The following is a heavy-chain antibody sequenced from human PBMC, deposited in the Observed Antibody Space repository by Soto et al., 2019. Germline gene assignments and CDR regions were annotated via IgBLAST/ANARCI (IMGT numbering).Heavy chain of an antibody. D-gene: IGHD2-2*03. Sequence: GGSLRLSCEPSGFPLRHYGVSWVRQAPGKGLEWVSTASSGGGSTFYADSVKGRFTISRDNSKNTVALQMNSLRVEDTAVYYCAKEAMDFVVEPGTGWSPARYGMDFWGQGTTVTVSS. V-gene: IGHV3-23*01. CDR2: ASSGGGST. CDR1: GFPLRHYG. J-gene: IGHJ6*02. CDR3: AKEAMDFVVEPGTGWSPARYGMDF.